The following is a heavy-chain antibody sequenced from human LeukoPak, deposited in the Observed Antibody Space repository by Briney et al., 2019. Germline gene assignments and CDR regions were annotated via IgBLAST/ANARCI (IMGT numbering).Heavy chain of an antibody. V-gene: IGHV2-5*02. CDR3: AHRLWLVTGYDNWFDP. Sequence: SGPTLVNPTQTLTLTCTFSGFSLSTSGVGVGWIRQPPGKALEWLALIYWDDDKRYSPSLKSRLTITKDTSKNQVVLTMTNMDPVDTATYYCAHRLWLVTGYDNWFDPWGQGTLVTVSS. J-gene: IGHJ5*02. CDR2: IYWDDDK. D-gene: IGHD3-9*01. CDR1: GFSLSTSGVG.